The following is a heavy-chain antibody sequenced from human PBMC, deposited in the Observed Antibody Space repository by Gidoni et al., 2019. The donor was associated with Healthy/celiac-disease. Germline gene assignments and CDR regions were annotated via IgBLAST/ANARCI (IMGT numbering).Heavy chain of an antibody. J-gene: IGHJ4*02. CDR2: IIPIFGTA. CDR1: EGTFSPYA. V-gene: IGHV1-69*01. Sequence: QVQLVQSGAEVKKPGSSVKFSCKASEGTFSPYAISWVRQAPGQGLGWLGGIIPIFGTANYAQKFQGRVTRTADESTSTAYMELSSLRSEDTAVYYCARLREIGAPGGGDYWGQGTLVTVSS. CDR3: ARLREIGAPGGGDY.